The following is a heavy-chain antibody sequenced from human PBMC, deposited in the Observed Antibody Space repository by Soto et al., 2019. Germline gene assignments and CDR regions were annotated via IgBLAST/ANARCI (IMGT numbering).Heavy chain of an antibody. D-gene: IGHD3-22*01. Sequence: VASVKVSCKASGFTFTSSAVQWVRQARGQRLEWIGWIVVGSGNTNYAQKFQERVTITRDMSTSTAYMELSSLRSEDTAVYYCAADQYYYDSAGHNPTFDYWGQGTLVTVSS. J-gene: IGHJ4*02. CDR3: AADQYYYDSAGHNPTFDY. V-gene: IGHV1-58*01. CDR2: IVVGSGNT. CDR1: GFTFTSSA.